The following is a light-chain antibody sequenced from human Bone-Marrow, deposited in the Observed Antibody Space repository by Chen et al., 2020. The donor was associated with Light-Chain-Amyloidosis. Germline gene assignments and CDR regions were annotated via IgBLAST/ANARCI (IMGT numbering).Light chain of an antibody. CDR1: QDINNY. Sequence: DIQMTQSPSSLSASIGDRVTITCQASQDINNYLNWYQQKPGKAPNLLMYEGSNFETGVPSRFSGSGSGTAFTFTISILQPEDIATYYCQQYHSLPPTFGGGTRVETK. V-gene: IGKV1-33*01. J-gene: IGKJ4*01. CDR2: EGS. CDR3: QQYHSLPPT.